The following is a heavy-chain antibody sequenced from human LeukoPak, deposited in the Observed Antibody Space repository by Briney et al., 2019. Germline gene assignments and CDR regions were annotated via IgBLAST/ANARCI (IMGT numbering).Heavy chain of an antibody. CDR1: GFTFSSYE. CDR2: ISSSGSTI. D-gene: IGHD3-10*01. V-gene: IGHV3-48*03. J-gene: IGHJ4*02. CDR3: ARVNREQYYYGSGSAFRPPDLFDY. Sequence: GGSLRLSCAASGFTFSSYEMNWVRQAPGKGLEWVSYISSSGSTIYYADSVKGRFTISRDNAKNSLYLQMNSLRAEDTAVYYCARVNREQYYYGSGSAFRPPDLFDYWGQGTLVTVSS.